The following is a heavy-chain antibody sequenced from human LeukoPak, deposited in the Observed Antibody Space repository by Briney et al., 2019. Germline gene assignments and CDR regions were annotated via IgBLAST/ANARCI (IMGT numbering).Heavy chain of an antibody. CDR1: GDTFSSSA. CDR2: IIPVLNIT. J-gene: IGHJ6*02. Sequence: SVKVSCKTSGDTFSSSAITWVRQAPGQGLEWMGRIIPVLNITRYTQKFQGRVTITADTSTSTVYMELSSLRSEETAVYYCARDQGLTAPPPYGLDVWGQGTTVIVSS. D-gene: IGHD5-18*01. V-gene: IGHV1-69*04. CDR3: ARDQGLTAPPPYGLDV.